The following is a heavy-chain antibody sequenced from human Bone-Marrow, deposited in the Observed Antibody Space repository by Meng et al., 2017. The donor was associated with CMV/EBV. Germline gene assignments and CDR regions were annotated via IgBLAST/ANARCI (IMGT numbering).Heavy chain of an antibody. CDR1: GFTFSSYA. CDR2: ISGSGGST. CDR3: AKTLGYCSSTSCYIWDYYYYYGMDV. V-gene: IGHV3-23*01. J-gene: IGHJ6*02. Sequence: GGSLRLSCAASGFTFSSYAMSWVRQAPGKGLEWVSAISGSGGSTYYADSVKGRFTISRDNSKNTLYLQMNSLRAEDTAVYYCAKTLGYCSSTSCYIWDYYYYYGMDVWGQGTTVTVSS. D-gene: IGHD2-2*02.